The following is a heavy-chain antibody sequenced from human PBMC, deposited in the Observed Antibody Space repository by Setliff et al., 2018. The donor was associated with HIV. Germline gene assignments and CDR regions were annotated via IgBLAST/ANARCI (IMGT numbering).Heavy chain of an antibody. CDR2: IYYGGTT. CDR1: GGSIRSIDYF. CDR3: ARLRAAGTVHYFDP. V-gene: IGHV4-39*01. J-gene: IGHJ5*02. D-gene: IGHD6-13*01. Sequence: TLSLTCTVSGGSIRSIDYFWGWIRQPPGKGLEWLGNIGNIYYGGTTYYNPSLKGRITISVFTSSQQLSLTLTSVAPADTAVYYCARLRAAGTVHYFDPWGQGTQVTVSS.